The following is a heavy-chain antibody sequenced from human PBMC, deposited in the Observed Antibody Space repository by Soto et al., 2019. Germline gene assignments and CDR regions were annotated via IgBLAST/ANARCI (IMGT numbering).Heavy chain of an antibody. CDR2: IYWNDDK. CDR3: AHRHELGSLDI. D-gene: IGHD3-10*02. V-gene: IGHV2-5*01. J-gene: IGHJ3*02. CDR1: GSPHTTRTVG. Sequence: GSGPTPVNPTQTLKPTCTFPGSPHTTRTVGVGWIRQPPGKALEWLALIYWNDDKRYSPSLKNRLTISKDTSKNHVVLTMTNMDPVDTATYDCAHRHELGSLDIWGQGTKVTVSS.